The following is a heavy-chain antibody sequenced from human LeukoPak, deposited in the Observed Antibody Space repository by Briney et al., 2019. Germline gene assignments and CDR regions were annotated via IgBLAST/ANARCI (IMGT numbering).Heavy chain of an antibody. J-gene: IGHJ3*01. D-gene: IGHD3-9*01. CDR1: GFSFSNYW. Sequence: GESLEISCRGLGFSFSNYWIGWVRQMPGKGLEWMGIIYPGDSETRYGPSFQGQVSISADKSSNSADLHWSSLKASDTAMYFCARGHYDVLTGYSDAFDLWGQGTMVTVSS. CDR3: ARGHYDVLTGYSDAFDL. CDR2: IYPGDSET. V-gene: IGHV5-51*01.